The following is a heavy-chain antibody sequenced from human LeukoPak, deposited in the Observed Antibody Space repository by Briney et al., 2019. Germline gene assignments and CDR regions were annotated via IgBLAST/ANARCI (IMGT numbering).Heavy chain of an antibody. CDR2: IYYSGST. CDR1: GGSISSYY. J-gene: IGHJ3*02. CDR3: ARVRKGLSAFDI. Sequence: PSETLSLTCTVSGGSISSYYWSWLRQPPGKGLEWIGYIYYSGSTNYNPSLKSRVTISVDTSKNQFSLKLSSVTAADTAVYYCARVRKGLSAFDIWGQGTMVTVSS. D-gene: IGHD2/OR15-2a*01. V-gene: IGHV4-59*01.